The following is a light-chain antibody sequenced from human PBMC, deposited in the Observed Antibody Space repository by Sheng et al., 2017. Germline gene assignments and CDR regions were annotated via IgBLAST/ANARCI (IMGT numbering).Light chain of an antibody. V-gene: IGLV3-21*02. J-gene: IGLJ3*02. CDR1: DIGSKS. Sequence: SYELTQPPSVSVAPGQTARITCGGDDIGSKSVHWYQQIPGQAPVVVVYDDSDRPSGIPERFSGSNSGNTATLTISRAEAGDEADYYCQVWDSGIVHWVFGGGTKLTVV. CDR3: QVWDSGIVHWV. CDR2: DDS.